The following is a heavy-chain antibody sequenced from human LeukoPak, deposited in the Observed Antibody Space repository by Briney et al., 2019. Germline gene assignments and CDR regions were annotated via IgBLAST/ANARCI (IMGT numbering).Heavy chain of an antibody. Sequence: SETLSLTCAVYGGSFSGYYWSWIRQPPGKGLEWIGEINHSGSTNYNPSLKSRVTISVDTSKNQFSLKLSSVTAADTAVYYCARFYDILTGGLWYYFDYWGQGTLVTVSS. J-gene: IGHJ4*02. CDR2: INHSGST. D-gene: IGHD3-9*01. CDR1: GGSFSGYY. CDR3: ARFYDILTGGLWYYFDY. V-gene: IGHV4-34*01.